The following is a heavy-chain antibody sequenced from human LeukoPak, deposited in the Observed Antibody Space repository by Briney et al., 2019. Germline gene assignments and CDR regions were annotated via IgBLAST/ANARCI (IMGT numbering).Heavy chain of an antibody. D-gene: IGHD4-17*01. CDR3: ARALDYVFDY. J-gene: IGHJ4*02. CDR2: MNPNSGST. V-gene: IGHV1-2*06. Sequence: ASVKVSCKASGYTFTDYYIHWVRQAPGQRLEWMGRMNPNSGSTNYAQKFQGRVTMSRDTYISIAYMEMSRLTSDDTAVFYCARALDYVFDYWGQGTLVTV. CDR1: GYTFTDYY.